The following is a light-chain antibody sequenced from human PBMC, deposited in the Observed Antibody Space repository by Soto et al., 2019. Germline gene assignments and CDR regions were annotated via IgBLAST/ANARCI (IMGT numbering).Light chain of an antibody. Sequence: EVVMTQSPSTRSVSPWERVTLSFRASQSVRSNLAWYQQKPGQSPRLLIYGASTRATGIPARFSGSGSGTEFTLTISSLQSEDFAVYYCQQYNNWPHTFGQGTKVDIK. V-gene: IGKV3-15*01. J-gene: IGKJ2*01. CDR1: QSVRSN. CDR3: QQYNNWPHT. CDR2: GAS.